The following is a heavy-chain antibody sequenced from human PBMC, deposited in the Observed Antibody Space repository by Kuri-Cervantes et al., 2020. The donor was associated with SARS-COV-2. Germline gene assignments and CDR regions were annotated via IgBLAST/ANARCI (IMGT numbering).Heavy chain of an antibody. CDR1: GGSISSYY. D-gene: IGHD1-26*01. J-gene: IGHJ3*02. CDR3: ARGELWPKGAFDI. Sequence: ESLKISCTVSGGSISSYYWSWIRQPPGKGLEWIGYIYYSGSTNYNPSLKSRVTISVDTSKNQFSLKLSSVTAADTAVYYCARGELWPKGAFDIWGQGTMVT. V-gene: IGHV4-59*01. CDR2: IYYSGST.